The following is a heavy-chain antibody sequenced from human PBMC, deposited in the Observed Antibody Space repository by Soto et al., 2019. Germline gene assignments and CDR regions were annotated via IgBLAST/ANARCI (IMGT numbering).Heavy chain of an antibody. CDR3: VRDQRRKLWLYGMDV. V-gene: IGHV3-48*01. D-gene: IGHD3-22*01. CDR2: ISSSSSSI. J-gene: IGHJ6*02. CDR1: GFTFSTYS. Sequence: EVQLVESGGGLVQPGGSLRLSCAASGFTFSTYSMNWVRQAPGKGLEWVSYISSSSSSIYYADSVKGRITISRDNAKNSLYLQMNSLRAEDTAVYYCVRDQRRKLWLYGMDVWGQGTTVTGSS.